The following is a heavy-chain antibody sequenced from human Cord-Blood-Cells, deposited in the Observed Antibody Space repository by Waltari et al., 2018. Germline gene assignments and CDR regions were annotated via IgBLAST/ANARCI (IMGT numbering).Heavy chain of an antibody. CDR3: AREGSIAARNWYFDL. V-gene: IGHV1-69*06. CDR1: GGTFSSNA. Sequence: QVQLVQSGAEVKKPGSSVKVSCKASGGTFSSNAISWVRQAPGQGLEWRGGMNPICGTANYAQKFQCRVTITADKSTSTAYMELSSLRAEDTAVYYCAREGSIAARNWYFDLWGRGTLVTVSS. D-gene: IGHD6-6*01. CDR2: MNPICGTA. J-gene: IGHJ2*01.